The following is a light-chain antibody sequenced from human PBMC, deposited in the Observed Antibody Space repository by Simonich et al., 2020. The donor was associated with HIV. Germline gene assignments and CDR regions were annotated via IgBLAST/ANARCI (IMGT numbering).Light chain of an antibody. CDR1: QSVLHSSNNKNY. Sequence: DIVMTQSPDSLAVSLGERATINCKSSQSVLHSSNNKNYLAWYQQRPGQPPKLSIYWASTRESGVPDRFSGSGSGTDFTLTISSLQAEDVAVYYCQQYYTTPLTFGGGTKVEIK. V-gene: IGKV4-1*01. CDR2: WAS. CDR3: QQYYTTPLT. J-gene: IGKJ4*01.